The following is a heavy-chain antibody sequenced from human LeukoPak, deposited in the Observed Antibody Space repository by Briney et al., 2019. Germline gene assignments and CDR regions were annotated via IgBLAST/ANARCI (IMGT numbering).Heavy chain of an antibody. V-gene: IGHV4-31*03. Sequence: PSETLSLTCTVSGGSISSGGYYWSWIRQHPGKGLEWIGYIYYSGSTYYNPSLKSRVTISVDTSKNQFSLKLSSVTAADTAVYYWARDGPLYCSGGSCYSTGVRWFDPWGQGTLVTVSS. J-gene: IGHJ5*02. CDR3: ARDGPLYCSGGSCYSTGVRWFDP. D-gene: IGHD2-15*01. CDR1: GGSISSGGYY. CDR2: IYYSGST.